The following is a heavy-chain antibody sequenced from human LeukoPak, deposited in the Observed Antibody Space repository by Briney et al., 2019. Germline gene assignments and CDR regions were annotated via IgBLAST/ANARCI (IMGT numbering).Heavy chain of an antibody. J-gene: IGHJ5*02. Sequence: SETLSLTCTVSGGSISSYYWSWIRQPAGKGLEWIGRIYTSGSTNYNPSLKSRVTMSVDTSKNQFSLKLSSVTAADTAVYYCARGDSSGWLNWFDPWGQGTLVTVSS. CDR3: ARGDSSGWLNWFDP. CDR1: GGSISSYY. V-gene: IGHV4-4*07. CDR2: IYTSGST. D-gene: IGHD6-19*01.